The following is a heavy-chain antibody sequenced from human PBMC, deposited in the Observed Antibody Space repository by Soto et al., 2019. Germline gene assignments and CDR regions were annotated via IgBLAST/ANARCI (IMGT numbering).Heavy chain of an antibody. CDR3: ASGLRWGPYYYGMDV. D-gene: IGHD2-21*02. J-gene: IGHJ6*02. Sequence: PSETLSLTCTVSGGSISSGGYSWSWIRQPPGKGLEWIGYMYHSGSTYYNPSLKSRVTISIDRSKNQFSLKLSSVTAADTAVYYCASGLRWGPYYYGMDVWGQGTTVTVSS. V-gene: IGHV4-30-2*01. CDR1: GGSISSGGYS. CDR2: MYHSGST.